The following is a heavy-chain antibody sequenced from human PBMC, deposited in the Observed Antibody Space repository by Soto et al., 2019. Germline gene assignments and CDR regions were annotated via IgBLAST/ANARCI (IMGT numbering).Heavy chain of an antibody. CDR1: GFTFSSYS. CDR2: ISSSSSTI. CDR3: ARTPRGSSGWYEYFQH. Sequence: GGSLRLSCAASGFTFSSYSMNWVRQAPGKGLEWVSYISSSSSTIYYADSVKGRFTISRDNAKNSLYLQMNSLRAEDTAVYYCARTPRGSSGWYEYFQHWGQGTLVTVSS. V-gene: IGHV3-48*01. J-gene: IGHJ1*01. D-gene: IGHD6-19*01.